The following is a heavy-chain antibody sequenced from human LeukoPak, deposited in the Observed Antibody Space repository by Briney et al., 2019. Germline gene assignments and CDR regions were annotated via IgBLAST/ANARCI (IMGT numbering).Heavy chain of an antibody. Sequence: GRSLRLSCAGSGFTFDDYAMHWVRQTTGKGLEWVSGISWNSGNIAYADFVGGRFTISRDNAKNSLSLQMNSLSDEDTAVYYCAKDAYGGATFFYYMDVWGKGTTVTVS. CDR2: ISWNSGNI. CDR1: GFTFDDYA. D-gene: IGHD2/OR15-2a*01. V-gene: IGHV3-9*01. CDR3: AKDAYGGATFFYYMDV. J-gene: IGHJ6*03.